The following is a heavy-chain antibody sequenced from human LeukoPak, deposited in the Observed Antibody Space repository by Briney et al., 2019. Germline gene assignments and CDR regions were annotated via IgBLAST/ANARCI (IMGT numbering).Heavy chain of an antibody. D-gene: IGHD5-18*01. CDR2: IYPGDSDT. CDR1: GYSFTSYW. Sequence: GESLKISCKGSGYSFTSYWIGWVRQMPGKGLEWMGIIYPGDSDTRYSPSFQGQVTISADKSISTAYLQWSSLKASDTAMYYCARSTPGRYGYGQVDYWGQGTLVTVSS. CDR3: ARSTPGRYGYGQVDY. V-gene: IGHV5-51*01. J-gene: IGHJ4*02.